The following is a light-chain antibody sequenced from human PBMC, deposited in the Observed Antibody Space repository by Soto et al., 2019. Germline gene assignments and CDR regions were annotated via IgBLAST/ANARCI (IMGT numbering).Light chain of an antibody. Sequence: DVVMTQSPLSLPVTLGQPASISCKSSQSLVYSDGNTYLNWFQQRPGQSQRRLIYKVYNRDSGVPDRFSGSGSGTDFTLKIRRVEAEDVGVYYCLQGTHWLWTVGQGTKVDI. CDR3: LQGTHWLWT. CDR2: KVY. CDR1: QSLVYSDGNTY. J-gene: IGKJ1*01. V-gene: IGKV2-30*01.